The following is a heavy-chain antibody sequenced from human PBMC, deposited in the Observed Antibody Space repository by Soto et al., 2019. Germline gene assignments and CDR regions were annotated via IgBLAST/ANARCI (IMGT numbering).Heavy chain of an antibody. CDR1: GYSFTSYW. J-gene: IGHJ5*02. D-gene: IGHD2-8*01. CDR2: IYPGDSDT. V-gene: IGHV5-51*01. Sequence: PGESLKISCTGVGYSFTSYWIGWVRQMPGKGLEWMGIIYPGDSDTRYSPSFQGQVTISADKSNSTVYLQWSSLKASDTAMYYCARGYCTTNICDPWFDPWGQGTLVTVSS. CDR3: ARGYCTTNICDPWFDP.